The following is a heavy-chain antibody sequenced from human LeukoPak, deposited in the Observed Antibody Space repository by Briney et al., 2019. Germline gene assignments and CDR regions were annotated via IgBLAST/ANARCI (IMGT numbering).Heavy chain of an antibody. Sequence: SETLSLTCAVSGGSISSSDYSWSWIRQPPGKGLEWIGYIYHTGDTSYNPPLRSRVTISVDRSKNQFSLRLRSVAAADTAMYYCARDEAGYYDAFDIWGQGTMVTISS. J-gene: IGHJ3*02. D-gene: IGHD1-26*01. CDR3: ARDEAGYYDAFDI. CDR2: IYHTGDT. CDR1: GGSISSSDYS. V-gene: IGHV4-30-2*01.